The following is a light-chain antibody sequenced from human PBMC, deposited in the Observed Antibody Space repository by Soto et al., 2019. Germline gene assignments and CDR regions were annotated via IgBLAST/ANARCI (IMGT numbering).Light chain of an antibody. CDR2: DAS. V-gene: IGKV1-5*01. Sequence: DIQMTQSPSTLSASVGDRVTITCRASQSINSWLAWYQQKPGKAPKLLIYDASNLESGVPSRFSGSGAGTEFTLTISSLQPDDVASYYCQRYNSYWTFGQGTKVDI. J-gene: IGKJ1*01. CDR1: QSINSW. CDR3: QRYNSYWT.